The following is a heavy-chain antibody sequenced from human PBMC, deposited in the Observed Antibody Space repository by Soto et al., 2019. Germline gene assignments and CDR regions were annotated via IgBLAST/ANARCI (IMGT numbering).Heavy chain of an antibody. D-gene: IGHD3-10*01. V-gene: IGHV3-48*01. CDR3: ARDFTYYYASPESFDF. CDR2: ISSSGHTI. CDR1: GFTFSSYS. J-gene: IGHJ4*02. Sequence: GGSLRLSCAASGFTFSSYSMNWVRQAPGRGLEWISYISSSGHTIYYRDSVKGRFTISRDNGKNSLYLQLNSLRVEDTAVYYCARDFTYYYASPESFDFWGQGTLVTVSS.